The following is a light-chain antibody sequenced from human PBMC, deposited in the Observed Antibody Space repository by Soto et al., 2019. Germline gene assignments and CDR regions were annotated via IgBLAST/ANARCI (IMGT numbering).Light chain of an antibody. V-gene: IGKV1-5*03. CDR2: KAS. CDR1: QTISSW. J-gene: IGKJ1*01. CDR3: QHYNSYPEA. Sequence: DIQMTQSPSILCGSVGDRVTITCRASQTISSWLAWYQQKPGKAPKLLIYKASTLKSGVPSRFSGSGSGTEFTLTISSLQPDDFATYYCQHYNSYPEAFGQGTKVDMK.